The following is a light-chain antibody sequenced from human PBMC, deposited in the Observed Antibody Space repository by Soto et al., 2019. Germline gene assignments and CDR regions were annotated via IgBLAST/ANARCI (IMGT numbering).Light chain of an antibody. Sequence: IVMTQSPATLSVSPGDRATLSCRSSQPVNNNLAWYQHKPGQAPRLLIYGASTRATGISARFSGSGSGTEFTLSISSLQSEHFAVYYCQQYNSWPLTFGGGTKVEIK. CDR1: QPVNNN. V-gene: IGKV3-15*01. CDR2: GAS. CDR3: QQYNSWPLT. J-gene: IGKJ4*01.